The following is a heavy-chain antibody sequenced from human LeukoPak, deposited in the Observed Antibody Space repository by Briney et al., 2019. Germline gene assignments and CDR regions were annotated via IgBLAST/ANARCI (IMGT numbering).Heavy chain of an antibody. D-gene: IGHD1-26*01. V-gene: IGHV1-46*01. CDR2: INPSGGST. CDR1: GYTLTSYY. J-gene: IGHJ4*02. CDR3: ARGIAPWGYSGSYSPYYFDY. Sequence: ASVKVSCRASGYTLTSYYMHWVRQAPGQGLEWMGIINPSGGSTSYAQKFQGRVTMTRDMSTSTVYMELSSLRSEDTAVYYCARGIAPWGYSGSYSPYYFDYWGQGTLVTVSS.